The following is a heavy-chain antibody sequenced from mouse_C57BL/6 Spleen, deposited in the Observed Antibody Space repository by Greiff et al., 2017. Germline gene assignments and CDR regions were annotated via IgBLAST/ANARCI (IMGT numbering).Heavy chain of an antibody. D-gene: IGHD1-1*01. CDR1: GYAFSSSW. CDR3: ARDTTVVEGYFDV. CDR2: IYPGDGDT. V-gene: IGHV1-82*01. Sequence: QVQLQHSGPELVKPGASVKISCKASGYAFSSSWMNWVKQRPGKGLEWIGRIYPGDGDTNYNGKFKGKATLTADKSSSTAYMQLSSLTTEDSAVYFCARDTTVVEGYFDVWGTGTTVTVSS. J-gene: IGHJ1*03.